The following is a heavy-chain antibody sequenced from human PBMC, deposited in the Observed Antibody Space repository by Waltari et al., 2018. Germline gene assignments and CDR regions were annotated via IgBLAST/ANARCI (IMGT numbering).Heavy chain of an antibody. CDR3: ARAPYYYGSGTPG. CDR2: ISSSGSTI. Sequence: EVQLVESGGGLVQLGGSLRLSCAASGFTFSRYQMYWVRQAPGKGLEWVSYISSSGSTIYYADSVKGRFTISRDNAKNSLYLQMNSLRAEDTAVYYCARAPYYYGSGTPGWGQGTLVTVSS. D-gene: IGHD3-10*01. J-gene: IGHJ4*02. V-gene: IGHV3-48*03. CDR1: GFTFSRYQ.